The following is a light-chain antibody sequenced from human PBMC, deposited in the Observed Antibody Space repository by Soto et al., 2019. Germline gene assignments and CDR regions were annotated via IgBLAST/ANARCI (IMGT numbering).Light chain of an antibody. Sequence: EVVMTQSPDTLSVSPGERATLSCMASQSIRTSLAWYQQKPGQAPRLVIFDASNRANGVPARFGGSGSGTDFTLTINSLEPEDFAVYYCQQRNVWPPITFGQGTRLEIK. CDR3: QQRNVWPPIT. CDR2: DAS. CDR1: QSIRTS. V-gene: IGKV3-11*01. J-gene: IGKJ5*01.